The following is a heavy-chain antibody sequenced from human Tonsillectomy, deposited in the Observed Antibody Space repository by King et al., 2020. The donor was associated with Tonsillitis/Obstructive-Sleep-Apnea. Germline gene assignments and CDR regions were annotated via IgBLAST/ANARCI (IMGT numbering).Heavy chain of an antibody. J-gene: IGHJ4*02. CDR2: ISYDGSNK. D-gene: IGHD2-15*01. CDR1: GFTFSSYA. CDR3: ARDWSRYCSGGSCYGLEL. Sequence: VQLVESGGGVVQPGRSLRLSCAASGFTFSSYAMHWVRQAPGKGLEWVAVISYDGSNKYYADSVKGRFTISRDNSKNTLYLQMNSLRAEDTAVYYCARDWSRYCSGGSCYGLELWGQGTLVTVSS. V-gene: IGHV3-30*04.